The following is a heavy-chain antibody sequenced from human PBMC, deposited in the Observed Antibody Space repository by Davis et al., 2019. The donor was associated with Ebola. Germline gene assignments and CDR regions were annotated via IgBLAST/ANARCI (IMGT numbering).Heavy chain of an antibody. Sequence: GESLKISCVASGFTFSSVGMNWVRQAPGKGLEWVSFITNNGHVYYADSLKGRFVISRDNAKNSLYLQMNSLRAEDTAVYYCVRDPALVVTGGGWFFGLWGRGTLVTVSS. CDR3: VRDPALVVTGGGWFFGL. D-gene: IGHD2-21*02. CDR1: GFTFSSVG. CDR2: ITNNGHV. V-gene: IGHV3-21*01. J-gene: IGHJ2*01.